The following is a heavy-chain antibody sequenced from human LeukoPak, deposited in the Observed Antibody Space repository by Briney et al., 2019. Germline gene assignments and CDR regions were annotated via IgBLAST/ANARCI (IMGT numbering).Heavy chain of an antibody. D-gene: IGHD3-22*01. CDR1: GFIFSNNW. CDR3: ATYSSGNGREFQH. V-gene: IGHV3-7*01. CDR2: IKQDGSET. Sequence: QTGGSLRLSCAASGFIFSNNWMSWVRQAPGKGLEWVANIKQDGSETYYVDSVKGRFTISRDNAKNSVYLQMNSLRAEDTAVYYCATYSSGNGREFQHWGQGTLVTVSS. J-gene: IGHJ1*01.